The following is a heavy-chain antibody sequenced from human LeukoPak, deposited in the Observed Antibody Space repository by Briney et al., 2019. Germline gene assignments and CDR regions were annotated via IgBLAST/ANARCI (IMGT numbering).Heavy chain of an antibody. D-gene: IGHD5-24*01. CDR1: GFTFSSYA. V-gene: IGHV3-23*01. Sequence: GGSLRLSCAASGFTFSSYAMNWVRQAPGKGLEWVSAISGTGGSTYYADSVKGRFTISRDNSKNTLYLQMNSLRAEDTAVYYCAKGVATIRRFDYWGRGTLVTVSS. J-gene: IGHJ4*02. CDR3: AKGVATIRRFDY. CDR2: ISGTGGST.